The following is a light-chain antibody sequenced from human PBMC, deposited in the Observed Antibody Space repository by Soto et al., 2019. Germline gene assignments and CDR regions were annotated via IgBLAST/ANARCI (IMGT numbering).Light chain of an antibody. CDR2: EVS. V-gene: IGLV2-14*01. CDR1: SSDVGGYNY. Sequence: VLTQPASVSGSPGQSITISCTGTSSDVGGYNYVSWYQQHPGKAPKLMIYEVSNRPSGVSNRFSGSKSGNTASLTISGLQAEDEADYYCSSYTRRNTLVLFGGGTQLTVL. J-gene: IGLJ2*01. CDR3: SSYTRRNTLVL.